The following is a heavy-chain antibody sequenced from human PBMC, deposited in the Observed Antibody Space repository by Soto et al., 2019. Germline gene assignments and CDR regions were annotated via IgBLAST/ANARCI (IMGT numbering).Heavy chain of an antibody. CDR2: IRGSGGDT. Sequence: EVQLLESGGGFVQPGGSLRISCAASGFTFSSYVVNWVRQAPGKGLAWVSGIRGSGGDTFYADSVKGRFTISRDNSKNTLYLQMNSLRAENKAVYYCARGPRAPPPHDYGMDVWGQGTTVTVSS. CDR3: ARGPRAPPPHDYGMDV. CDR1: GFTFSSYV. D-gene: IGHD1-26*01. V-gene: IGHV3-23*01. J-gene: IGHJ6*02.